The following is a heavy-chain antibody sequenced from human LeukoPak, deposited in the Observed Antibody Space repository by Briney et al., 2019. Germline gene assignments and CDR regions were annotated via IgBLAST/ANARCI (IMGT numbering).Heavy chain of an antibody. CDR2: IKQDGSEK. J-gene: IGHJ4*02. CDR1: GFTFSNYW. Sequence: GGSLRLSCEASGFTFSNYWMSWVRQAPGKGLEWVAYIKQDGSEKYYVDSVKGRFTISRDNAKNSLYLQMNSLRAEDTAVYYCARGYSSGWYFDYWGQGTLVTVSS. CDR3: ARGYSSGWYFDY. D-gene: IGHD6-19*01. V-gene: IGHV3-7*01.